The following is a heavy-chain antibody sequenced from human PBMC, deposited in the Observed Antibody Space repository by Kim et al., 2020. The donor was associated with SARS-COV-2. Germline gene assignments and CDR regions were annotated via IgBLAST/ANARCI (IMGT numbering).Heavy chain of an antibody. CDR1: GFTFSSYA. V-gene: IGHV3-30*04. Sequence: GGSLRLSCAASGFTFSSYAMHWVRQAPGKGLEWVAVISYDGSNKYYADSVKGRFTISRDNSKNTLYLQMNSLRAEDTAVYYCASENDGGNYYGMDVWGQGTTVTVSS. CDR3: ASENDGGNYYGMDV. D-gene: IGHD1-1*01. CDR2: ISYDGSNK. J-gene: IGHJ6*02.